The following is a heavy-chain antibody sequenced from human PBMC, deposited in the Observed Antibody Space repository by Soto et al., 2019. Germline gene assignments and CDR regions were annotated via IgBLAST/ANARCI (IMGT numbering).Heavy chain of an antibody. CDR3: ATEPAGYGPSYYFDY. Sequence: GASVKVSCKASGYTFINYYMHWVRQAPGQGLEWMGIINPNGGSTTYAQKFQGRVTLTRDTSTNTVNMELSSLRSEDTAVYYCATEPAGYGPSYYFDYWGQGTLVTVSS. D-gene: IGHD2-2*01. V-gene: IGHV1-46*01. CDR2: INPNGGST. CDR1: GYTFINYY. J-gene: IGHJ4*02.